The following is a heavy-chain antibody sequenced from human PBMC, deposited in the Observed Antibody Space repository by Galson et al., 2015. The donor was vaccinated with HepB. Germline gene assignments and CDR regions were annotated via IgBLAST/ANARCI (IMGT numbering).Heavy chain of an antibody. CDR1: GFTFSNAW. Sequence: SLRLSCAASGFTFSNAWMSWVRQAPGKGLEWVGRIKSKTDGGTTDYAAPVKGRFTISRDDSKNTLYLQMNSLKTEDTAVYYCTTGVARTEISQTTVTRDYWGQGTLVTVSS. D-gene: IGHD4-17*01. CDR2: IKSKTDGGTT. J-gene: IGHJ4*02. V-gene: IGHV3-15*01. CDR3: TTGVARTEISQTTVTRDY.